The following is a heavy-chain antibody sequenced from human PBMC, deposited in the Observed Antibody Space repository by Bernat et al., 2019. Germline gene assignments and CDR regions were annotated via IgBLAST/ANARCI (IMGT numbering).Heavy chain of an antibody. CDR1: GGSISSGSYY. CDR3: ARGNDYFGMDV. J-gene: IGHJ6*02. V-gene: IGHV4-61*02. CDR2: IYTSGST. Sequence: QVQLQESGPGLVKPSQTLSLTCTVSGGSISSGSYYWSWIRQSAGKGLEWIGRIYTSGSTNYNPALKSRGNMSVDTSKKQVSLKLNSVTAADTAVYYCARGNDYFGMDVWGQGTTVTVSS.